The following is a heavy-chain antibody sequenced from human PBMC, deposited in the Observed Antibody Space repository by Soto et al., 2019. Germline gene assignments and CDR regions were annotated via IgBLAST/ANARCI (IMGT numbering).Heavy chain of an antibody. CDR2: INHSGST. J-gene: IGHJ6*02. D-gene: IGHD5-18*01. Sequence: QVQLQQWGAGLLKPSETLSLTCAVYGGSFSGYYWSWIRQPPGKGLEWIGEINHSGSTNYNPSLKSRVTISVDTSKNHFSLNQSSVPPADTAVYYCAKGHDRIQPWFYRYYYGMDVWGQGPTVTVSS. CDR3: AKGHDRIQPWFYRYYYGMDV. CDR1: GGSFSGYY. V-gene: IGHV4-34*01.